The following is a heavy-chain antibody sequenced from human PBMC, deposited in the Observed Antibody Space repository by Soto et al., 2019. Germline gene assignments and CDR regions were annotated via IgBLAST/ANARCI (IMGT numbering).Heavy chain of an antibody. D-gene: IGHD2-2*01. V-gene: IGHV4-59*01. CDR2: IYYSGST. J-gene: IGHJ6*03. CDR3: ARLDCSSTSCYSPYYYYYMDV. Sequence: SETLPLTCTVSGGSISSYYWSWIRQPPGKGLEWIGYIYYSGSTNYNPSLKSRVTISVDTSKNQFSLKLSSVTAADTAVYYCARLDCSSTSCYSPYYYYYMDVWGKGTTVTVLL. CDR1: GGSISSYY.